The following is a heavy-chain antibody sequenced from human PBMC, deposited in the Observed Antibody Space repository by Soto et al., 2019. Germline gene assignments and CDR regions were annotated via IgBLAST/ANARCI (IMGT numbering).Heavy chain of an antibody. V-gene: IGHV3-23*01. J-gene: IGHJ4*02. CDR1: GFTFSSYA. CDR3: AKVVGATPGYYFDY. D-gene: IGHD1-26*01. Sequence: PGGSLRLSCAASGFTFSSYAMSWVRQAPGKGLEWVSAISGSGGSTYYADSVKGRFTISRDNSKNTLYLQMNSLRAEDTAVYYFAKVVGATPGYYFDYWGQGTLVTVSS. CDR2: ISGSGGST.